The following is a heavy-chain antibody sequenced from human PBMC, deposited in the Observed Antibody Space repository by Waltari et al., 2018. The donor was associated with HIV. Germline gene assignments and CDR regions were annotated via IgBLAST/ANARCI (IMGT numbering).Heavy chain of an antibody. Sequence: EVQLVESGGGLVQPGGSLRLSCAASGFSVSDIYISWVRLAPGKGLQWVSVLYTEGRTQYMDSVKGRFTIFRDDSKNTLYLQMNSLRVDDTAIYYCARMKRSYGSGQSRYFYFGMDVWGQGTTVIISS. CDR2: LYTEGRT. CDR1: GFSVSDIY. J-gene: IGHJ6*02. V-gene: IGHV3-53*01. D-gene: IGHD3-10*01. CDR3: ARMKRSYGSGQSRYFYFGMDV.